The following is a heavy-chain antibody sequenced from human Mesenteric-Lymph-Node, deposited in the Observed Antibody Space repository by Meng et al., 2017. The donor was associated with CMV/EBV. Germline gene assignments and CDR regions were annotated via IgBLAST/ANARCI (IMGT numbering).Heavy chain of an antibody. CDR2: ISSDESST. D-gene: IGHD3-3*01. CDR1: GFTFSSYS. CDR3: ARAQGYYDFWSGYYGLGDAFDI. J-gene: IGHJ3*02. Sequence: GGSLRLSCAASGFTFSSYSMNWVRQAPGKGLVWVSRISSDESSTNYADSVKGRFTISRDNAKKSLSLQMNSLRAEDTAVYYCARAQGYYDFWSGYYGLGDAFDIWGQGTMVTVSS. V-gene: IGHV3-74*01.